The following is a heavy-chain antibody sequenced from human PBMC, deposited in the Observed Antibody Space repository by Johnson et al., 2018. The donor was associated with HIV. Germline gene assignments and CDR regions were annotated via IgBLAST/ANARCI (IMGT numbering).Heavy chain of an antibody. Sequence: QVQLVESGGGVVQPGGSLRLSCSASGFTFSTFGMHWVRQAPGKGLEWVAFIRYDGSDKSYGDSVKGRFTISRYNSKNTLYLQMNSLRAEDTAVYYCAKGNYYDSSGYYGSTHAFDIWGQGTMVTVSS. CDR1: GFTFSTFG. J-gene: IGHJ3*02. D-gene: IGHD3-22*01. CDR2: IRYDGSDK. CDR3: AKGNYYDSSGYYGSTHAFDI. V-gene: IGHV3-30*02.